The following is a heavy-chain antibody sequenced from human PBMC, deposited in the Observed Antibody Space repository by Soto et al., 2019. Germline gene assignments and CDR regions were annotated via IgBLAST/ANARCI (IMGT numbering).Heavy chain of an antibody. CDR2: IFYSGSX. V-gene: IGHV4-59*01. J-gene: IGHJ6*02. Sequence: WIRQPPGKGLEWIGYIFYSGSXXYNPSLKSRVTISVDTSKNQLSLKLRSVTAADTAVYYCARDLYGMDVWGQGTTVTVSS. CDR3: ARDLYGMDV.